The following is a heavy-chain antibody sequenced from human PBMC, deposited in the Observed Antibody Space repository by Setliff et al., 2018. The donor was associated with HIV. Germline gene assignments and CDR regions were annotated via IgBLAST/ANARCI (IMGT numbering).Heavy chain of an antibody. CDR1: GGTLSTYG. CDR3: ARAPITIFGVIIIPVYFDY. J-gene: IGHJ4*02. V-gene: IGHV1-69*10. Sequence: GASVKVSCKASGGTLSTYGISWVRQAPGQELEWMGGIIPVLGITNYAQKFQGRVTITADKSTSTAYMELSSLRSEDTAVYYCARAPITIFGVIIIPVYFDYWGQGTLVTVSS. D-gene: IGHD3-3*01. CDR2: IIPVLGIT.